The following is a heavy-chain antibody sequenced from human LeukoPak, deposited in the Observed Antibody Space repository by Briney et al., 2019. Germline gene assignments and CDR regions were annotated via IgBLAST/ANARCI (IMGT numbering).Heavy chain of an antibody. D-gene: IGHD4-23*01. Sequence: GGSLRLSCAASGFTFSNAYMNWVRQAPGKGLVWVSRIASDGSSTTYADSVKGRFSISRDNAKNTLYLQMNSLRVEDTAVYYCARGRPHGNDYWGQGTLVAVSS. CDR3: ARGRPHGNDY. J-gene: IGHJ4*02. V-gene: IGHV3-74*01. CDR1: GFTFSNAY. CDR2: IASDGSST.